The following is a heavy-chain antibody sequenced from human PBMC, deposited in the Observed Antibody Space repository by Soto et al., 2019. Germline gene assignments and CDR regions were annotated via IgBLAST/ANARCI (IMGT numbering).Heavy chain of an antibody. Sequence: SETLSLTCTVSGGSISSYYWSWIRQPPGKGLEWIGYIYYSGSTNYNPSLKSRVTISVDTSKNRFSLKLSSVTAADTAVYYCARIFRYYGSGSPSGARPLDYYYYYMDVWGKGTTVTVSS. CDR1: GGSISSYY. CDR3: ARIFRYYGSGSPSGARPLDYYYYYMDV. V-gene: IGHV4-59*01. CDR2: IYYSGST. J-gene: IGHJ6*03. D-gene: IGHD3-10*01.